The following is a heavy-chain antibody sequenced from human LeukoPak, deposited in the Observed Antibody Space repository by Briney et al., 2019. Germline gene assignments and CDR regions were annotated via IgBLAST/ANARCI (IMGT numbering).Heavy chain of an antibody. J-gene: IGHJ4*02. D-gene: IGHD1-26*01. CDR3: ARDRTTMGATEYFDY. CDR1: GYSISSGYY. V-gene: IGHV4-38-2*02. CDR2: IYHSGST. Sequence: PSETLSLTCTVSGYSISSGYYWGWIRQPPGKGLEWIGSIYHSGSTYYNPSLKSRVTISVDTSKNQFSLKLSSVTAADTAVYYCARDRTTMGATEYFDYWGQGTLVTVSS.